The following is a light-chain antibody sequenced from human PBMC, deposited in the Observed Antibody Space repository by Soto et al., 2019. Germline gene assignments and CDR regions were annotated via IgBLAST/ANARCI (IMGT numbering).Light chain of an antibody. Sequence: QSALAQPASVSGSPGQSITISCRGTRSDIGSYNYVAWYPQFPGKTPRILMYGVSSRPSGVSSRFSGSKSGNTASLTISGLQAEDEVDYYCISHTGCSTSSGFGSGTNVTVL. J-gene: IGLJ1*01. CDR3: ISHTGCSTSSG. CDR1: RSDIGSYNY. CDR2: GVS. V-gene: IGLV2-14*01.